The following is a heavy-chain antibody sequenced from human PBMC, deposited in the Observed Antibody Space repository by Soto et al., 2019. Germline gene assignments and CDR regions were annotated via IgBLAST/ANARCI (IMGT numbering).Heavy chain of an antibody. Sequence: QVQLQQWGAGLLKPSETLSLTCAVYGGSFSGYYWSWIRQPPGKGLEWIGEINHSGGTNYNPSLKGRVTVTVGTSKNQFSQRLSSVTAAVTAVYYCARGGGYYYYPKDVWGKGTTVTVSS. CDR3: ARGGGYYYYPKDV. D-gene: IGHD2-15*01. V-gene: IGHV4-34*01. CDR1: GGSFSGYY. J-gene: IGHJ6*03. CDR2: INHSGGT.